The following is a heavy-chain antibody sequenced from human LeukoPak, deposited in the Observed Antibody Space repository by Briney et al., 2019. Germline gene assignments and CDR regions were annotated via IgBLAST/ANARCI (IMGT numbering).Heavy chain of an antibody. J-gene: IGHJ4*02. Sequence: PSETLSLTCSVSGYSISSGYYWGWIRQPPGKGLEWIGSIYHSGSTYCNPSLKSRVTISVDTSKNQFSLKLSSVTAADTAVYYCAKADYYGSGNYYPGNYFDYWGQGTLVTVSS. CDR1: GYSISSGYY. CDR3: AKADYYGSGNYYPGNYFDY. V-gene: IGHV4-38-2*02. CDR2: IYHSGST. D-gene: IGHD3-10*01.